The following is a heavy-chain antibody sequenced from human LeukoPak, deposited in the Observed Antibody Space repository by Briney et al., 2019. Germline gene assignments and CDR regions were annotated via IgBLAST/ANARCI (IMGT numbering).Heavy chain of an antibody. CDR3: ARDMFLYKYGSGSYFGFDP. J-gene: IGHJ5*02. CDR1: GGSISNYY. V-gene: IGHV4-59*01. Sequence: SETLSLTCTVSGGSISNYYWSWIRQPPGKGLEWIGYMYYSGTTNYNPSLKSRVTISVDTSKNQFSLKLSSVTAADTAVYYCARDMFLYKYGSGSYFGFDPWDQGTLVTVSS. CDR2: MYYSGTT. D-gene: IGHD3-10*01.